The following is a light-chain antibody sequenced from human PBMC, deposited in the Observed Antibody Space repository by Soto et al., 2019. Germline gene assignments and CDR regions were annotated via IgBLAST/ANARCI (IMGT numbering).Light chain of an antibody. J-gene: IGKJ1*01. CDR3: QHYGRTSWT. V-gene: IGKV3-20*01. Sequence: EIVLTQSPGTLSLSPGEGATLSCRASQSVSTNFFAWYQQKPGQAPRLLIYGASTRATGIPDRFSGSGSGTDFTLTISRLEPEVFAVYYCQHYGRTSWTCGQGTKVDI. CDR2: GAS. CDR1: QSVSTNF.